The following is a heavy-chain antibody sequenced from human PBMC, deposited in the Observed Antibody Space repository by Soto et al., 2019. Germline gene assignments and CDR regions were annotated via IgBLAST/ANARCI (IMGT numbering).Heavy chain of an antibody. Sequence: SETLSLTCAVSGGSIISNSYYWGWIRQPPGQGLEWIASIFHSGSTNYNPSLKGRVTMSVDTSKNQFSLKLTSVNTADTAIYYCTRGGDPYKTGHWGQGTLVTVSS. J-gene: IGHJ4*02. CDR2: IFHSGST. CDR1: GGSIISNSYY. D-gene: IGHD2-21*01. V-gene: IGHV4-39*07. CDR3: TRGGDPYKTGH.